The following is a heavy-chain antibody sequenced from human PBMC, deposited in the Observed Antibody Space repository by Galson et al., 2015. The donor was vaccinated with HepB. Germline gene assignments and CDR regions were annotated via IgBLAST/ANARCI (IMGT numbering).Heavy chain of an antibody. D-gene: IGHD5-12*01. CDR3: ARRPRGYSGYDLEYYFDY. V-gene: IGHV5-10-1*01. Sequence: QSGAEVKKPGESLRISCKGSGYSFTSYWISWVRQMPGKGLEWMGRIDPSDSYTNYSPSFQGHVTISADKSISTAYLQWSSLKASDTAMYYCARRPRGYSGYDLEYYFDYWGQGALVTVSS. CDR2: IDPSDSYT. J-gene: IGHJ4*02. CDR1: GYSFTSYW.